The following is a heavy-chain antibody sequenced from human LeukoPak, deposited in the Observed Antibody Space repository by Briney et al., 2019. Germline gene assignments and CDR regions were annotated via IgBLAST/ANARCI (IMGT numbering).Heavy chain of an antibody. D-gene: IGHD2/OR15-2a*01. CDR3: AGHHPRNTVDF. V-gene: IGHV4-59*08. CDR1: GGPISSYY. J-gene: IGHJ4*02. Sequence: SETLSLTCTVSGGPISSYYWSWIRQPPGKGLEWIAYISDIGSINYNPSLKSRVTISLDTSKNQFSLKLSSVTAADTAVYYYAGHHPRNTVDFWGQGTLVTVSS. CDR2: ISDIGSI.